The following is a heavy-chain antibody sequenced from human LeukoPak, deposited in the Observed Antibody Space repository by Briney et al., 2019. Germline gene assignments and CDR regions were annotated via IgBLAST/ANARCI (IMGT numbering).Heavy chain of an antibody. Sequence: SETLSLTCAVYGGSFSGYYWSWIRQPPGKGLEWIGEINHSGSTNYNPSLKSRVTISVDTSKNQFSLKLSSVTAADTAVYYCARGSSSSTGHDYRGQGTLVTVSS. CDR3: ARGSSSSTGHDY. J-gene: IGHJ4*02. V-gene: IGHV4-34*01. CDR1: GGSFSGYY. CDR2: INHSGST. D-gene: IGHD6-6*01.